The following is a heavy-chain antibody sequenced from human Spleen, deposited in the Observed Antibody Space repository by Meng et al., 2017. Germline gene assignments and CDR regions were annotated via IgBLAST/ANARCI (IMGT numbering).Heavy chain of an antibody. D-gene: IGHD6-13*01. CDR2: INGVFGTT. CDR1: GGIFSNSV. Sequence: SVKVSCKAPGGIFSNSVVGWVRQAPGQGLEWMGGINGVFGTTNYAQKFQGRVTITTDESTSTVYMELARLTSEDTAVYYCARDLGGIFAYWGQGALVTGAS. CDR3: ARDLGGIFAY. J-gene: IGHJ4*02. V-gene: IGHV1-69*05.